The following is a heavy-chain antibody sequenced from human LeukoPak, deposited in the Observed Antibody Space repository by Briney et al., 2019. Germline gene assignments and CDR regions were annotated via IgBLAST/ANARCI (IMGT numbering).Heavy chain of an antibody. J-gene: IGHJ4*02. CDR3: AARDGYSYDY. V-gene: IGHV4-61*01. D-gene: IGHD5-24*01. CDR2: VYYSGSI. CDR1: GYSISSGYY. Sequence: PSETLSLTCTVSGYSISSGYYWVWIRQPPGKGLEWIGYVYYSGSINYNPSLKSRVTISLDTSKSQFSLKVSSVTAADTAVYYCAARDGYSYDYWGQGTLVTVSS.